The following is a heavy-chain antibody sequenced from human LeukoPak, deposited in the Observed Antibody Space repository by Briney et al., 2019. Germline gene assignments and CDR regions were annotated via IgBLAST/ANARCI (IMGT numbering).Heavy chain of an antibody. J-gene: IGHJ6*04. CDR3: AKDRDYDFWSGYYSLDV. V-gene: IGHV3-53*05. Sequence: GGSLRLSCAASGFTVSSNYMSWVRQAPGKGLEWVSVIYSGGSTYYADSVKGRFTISRDNSKNTLYLQMNSLRAEDTAVYYCAKDRDYDFWSGYYSLDVWGKGTTVTVSS. CDR2: IYSGGST. D-gene: IGHD3-3*01. CDR1: GFTVSSNY.